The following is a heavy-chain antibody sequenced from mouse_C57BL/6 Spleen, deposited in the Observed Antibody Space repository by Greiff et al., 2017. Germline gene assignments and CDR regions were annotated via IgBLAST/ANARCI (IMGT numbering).Heavy chain of an antibody. CDR3: ARDDGYYWFAY. Sequence: VQLQQPGAELVKPGASVKLSCKASGYTFTRYWMHWVKQRPGQGLEWIGMIHPNSGSTNYNEKFKSKATLTVDKSSSTAYMQLSSLTSEDSAVYYCARDDGYYWFAYWGQGTLVTVSA. D-gene: IGHD2-3*01. V-gene: IGHV1-64*01. CDR2: IHPNSGST. CDR1: GYTFTRYW. J-gene: IGHJ3*01.